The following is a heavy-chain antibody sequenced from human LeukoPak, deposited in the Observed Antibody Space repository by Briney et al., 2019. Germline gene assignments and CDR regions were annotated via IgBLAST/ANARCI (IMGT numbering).Heavy chain of an antibody. Sequence: SETLSLTCTVSGGSISSYYWSWIRQPPGGGLEWIGYIYYSGSTNYNPSLKRRVTISLDTSMSQFSLKLRSVTAADTAVYYCARSGLDSRYYFGMDVWGQGTTVTVSS. CDR1: GGSISSYY. V-gene: IGHV4-59*01. J-gene: IGHJ6*02. CDR3: ARSGLDSRYYFGMDV. D-gene: IGHD5-12*01. CDR2: IYYSGST.